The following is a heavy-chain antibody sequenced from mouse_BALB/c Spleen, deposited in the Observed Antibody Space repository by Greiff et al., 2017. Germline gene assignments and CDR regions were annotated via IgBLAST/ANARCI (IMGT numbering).Heavy chain of an antibody. J-gene: IGHJ4*01. D-gene: IGHD2-14*01. CDR1: GFNIKDYY. Sequence: VQLQQSGAELVRSGASVKLSCTASGFNIKDYYMHWVKQRPEQGLEWIGWIDPENGDTEYAPKFQGKATMTADTSSNTAYLQLSSLTSEDTAVYYCNAGYRYYYAMDYWGQGTSVTVSS. V-gene: IGHV14-4*02. CDR2: IDPENGDT. CDR3: NAGYRYYYAMDY.